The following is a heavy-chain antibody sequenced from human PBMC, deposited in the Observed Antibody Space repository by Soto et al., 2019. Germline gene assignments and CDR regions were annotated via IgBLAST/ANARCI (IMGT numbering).Heavy chain of an antibody. D-gene: IGHD4-17*01. V-gene: IGHV1-69*13. CDR2: ILPFFGTA. CDR3: ARGHEYGGNSDDFAV. CDR1: GGTFRTES. Sequence: QVHLVQSGAEVKKPGSSVKVSCKYSGGTFRTESINWVRQAPGQGLEWMGGILPFFGTADYAPRFQGSVTITADGATTTGYMELSSLTSQYTAVYFFARGHEYGGNSDDFAVLGHGTMVPVSS. J-gene: IGHJ3*01.